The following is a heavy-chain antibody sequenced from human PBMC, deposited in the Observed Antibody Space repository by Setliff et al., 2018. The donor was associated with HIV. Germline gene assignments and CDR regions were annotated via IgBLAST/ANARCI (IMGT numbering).Heavy chain of an antibody. CDR3: ARPPAEYSVRGVPALFEF. D-gene: IGHD3-10*01. V-gene: IGHV4-39*01. J-gene: IGHJ4*02. Sequence: SETLSLTCTVSGDSLTSANSYWGWIRQPPGKGLEWIGSIYYSGSPYYSPSFKSRVTMSVDTSKNQFSPKINSVTAADTALYYCARPPAEYSVRGVPALFEFWGLGALVTVSS. CDR2: IYYSGSP. CDR1: GDSLTSANSY.